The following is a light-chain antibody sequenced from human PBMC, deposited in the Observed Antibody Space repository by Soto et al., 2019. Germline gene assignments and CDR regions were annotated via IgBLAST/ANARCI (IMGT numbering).Light chain of an antibody. CDR3: QSYDSSLSGSGVV. V-gene: IGLV1-40*01. J-gene: IGLJ2*01. Sequence: LTQPPSVSGAPGQRVTISCTGSSSNIGAGYDVHWYQQLPGTAPKLLIYGNSNRPSGVPDRFSGSKSGTSASLAITGLQAEDEADYYCQSYDSSLSGSGVVFGGGTKLTVL. CDR2: GNS. CDR1: SSNIGAGYD.